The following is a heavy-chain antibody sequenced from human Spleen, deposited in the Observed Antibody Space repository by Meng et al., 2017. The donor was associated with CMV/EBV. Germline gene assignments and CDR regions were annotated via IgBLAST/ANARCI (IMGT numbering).Heavy chain of an antibody. CDR3: ARGRLTFYYDSSGYYLDH. CDR1: VSSGSYY. V-gene: IGHV4-61*01. D-gene: IGHD3-22*01. J-gene: IGHJ4*02. Sequence: VSSGSYYWSWIRQPPGKGLEWIGYMYYSGSTNYNPSLKSRVTILVDKSKNEFSLRLRSVTAADTAVYYCARGRLTFYYDSSGYYLDHWGQGTLVTVSS. CDR2: MYYSGST.